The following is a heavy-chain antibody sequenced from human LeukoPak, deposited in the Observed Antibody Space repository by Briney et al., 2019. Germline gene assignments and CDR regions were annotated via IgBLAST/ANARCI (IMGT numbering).Heavy chain of an antibody. V-gene: IGHV3-74*01. Sequence: RSGGSLRLSCAASGFTFSSYWMHWVRHAPGKGLVWVSRINSDGSSTSYADSVKGRFTISRDNAKNTLYLQMNSLRAEDTAVYYCARWGTGNSSSWYWDYYYMDVRGKGTTVTVSS. D-gene: IGHD6-13*01. J-gene: IGHJ6*03. CDR3: ARWGTGNSSSWYWDYYYMDV. CDR2: INSDGSST. CDR1: GFTFSSYW.